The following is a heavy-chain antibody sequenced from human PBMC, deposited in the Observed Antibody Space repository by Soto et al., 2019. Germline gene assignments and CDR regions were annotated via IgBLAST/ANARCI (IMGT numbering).Heavy chain of an antibody. J-gene: IGHJ6*02. CDR2: ISSSGYI. CDR1: GFNFNSYT. D-gene: IGHD2-15*01. CDR3: ARDCSGGSCYPGMDV. Sequence: GGSLRLSCAASGFNFNSYTINWVRQAPGKRLEWLSSISSSGYIFSTDSVRGRFTISRDNAKNSVYLQKISLRAEDTAVYFCARDCSGGSCYPGMDVWGQGTTVTVSS. V-gene: IGHV3-21*01.